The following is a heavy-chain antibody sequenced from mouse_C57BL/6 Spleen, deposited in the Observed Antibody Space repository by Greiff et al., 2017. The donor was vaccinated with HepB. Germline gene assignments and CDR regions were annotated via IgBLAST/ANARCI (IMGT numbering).Heavy chain of an antibody. J-gene: IGHJ2*01. D-gene: IGHD1-1*01. CDR1: GYSITSGYY. CDR2: ISYDGSN. Sequence: EVHLVESGPGLVKPSQSLSLTCSVTGYSITSGYYWNWIRQFPGNKLEWMGYISYDGSNNYNPSLKNRISITRDTSKNQFFLKLNSVTTEDTATYYCARDYYGSSLGYWGQGTTLTVSS. V-gene: IGHV3-6*01. CDR3: ARDYYGSSLGY.